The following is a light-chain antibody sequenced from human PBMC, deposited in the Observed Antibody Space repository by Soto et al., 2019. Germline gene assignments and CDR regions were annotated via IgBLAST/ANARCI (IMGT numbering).Light chain of an antibody. V-gene: IGLV1-40*01. J-gene: IGLJ2*01. Sequence: QSVLTQLPSMSGAPGQGVTISCTGSSSNIGAGYDVHWYQQVPGTAPKLLIYGNTNRPSGVPDRFSASKSGTSASLAISGLQAEDEADYYCQSYESSLSGWIFGGGTKLTVL. CDR3: QSYESSLSGWI. CDR1: SSNIGAGYD. CDR2: GNT.